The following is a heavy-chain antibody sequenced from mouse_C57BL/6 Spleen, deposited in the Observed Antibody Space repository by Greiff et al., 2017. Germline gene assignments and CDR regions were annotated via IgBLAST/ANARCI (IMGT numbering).Heavy chain of an antibody. Sequence: QVQLQQPGAELVRPGSSVKLSCKASGYTFTSYWMHWVKQRPIQGLEWIGNIDPSDSETHYNQKFKDKATLTVDKSSSTAYMQLSSLTSEDSAVYYCARGYYGSSYVDDYWGQGTTLTVSS. D-gene: IGHD1-1*01. CDR1: GYTFTSYW. CDR3: ARGYYGSSYVDDY. V-gene: IGHV1-52*01. CDR2: IDPSDSET. J-gene: IGHJ2*01.